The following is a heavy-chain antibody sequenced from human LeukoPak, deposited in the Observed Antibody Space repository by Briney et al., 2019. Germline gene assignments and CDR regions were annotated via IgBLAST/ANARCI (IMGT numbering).Heavy chain of an antibody. D-gene: IGHD6-6*01. Sequence: GESLQISCPGSGYSFTTYWIGWVRHMPGKGLEWMGIIYPGDSDTRYSPSFQGQVTISADKSISTAYLQWSSLKASDTAMYYCARLEYSSSSPDYWGQGTLVTVSS. CDR2: IYPGDSDT. CDR1: GYSFTTYW. CDR3: ARLEYSSSSPDY. V-gene: IGHV5-51*01. J-gene: IGHJ4*02.